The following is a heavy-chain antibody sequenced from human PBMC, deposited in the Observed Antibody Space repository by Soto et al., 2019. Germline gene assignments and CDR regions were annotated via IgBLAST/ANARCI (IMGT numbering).Heavy chain of an antibody. Sequence: QVQLVQSGAEVKRPGSSVKVSCKASGDTFNFYSINWVRQAPGLGLEWMGRVNPIVSMSNYAQKFQGRVTMTPDKSTSTGYMELSSLRSEDTAIYYCASSYGSGYRAFDYWGQGALVTVSS. CDR3: ASSYGSGYRAFDY. CDR2: VNPIVSMS. V-gene: IGHV1-69*02. CDR1: GDTFNFYS. D-gene: IGHD3-10*01. J-gene: IGHJ4*02.